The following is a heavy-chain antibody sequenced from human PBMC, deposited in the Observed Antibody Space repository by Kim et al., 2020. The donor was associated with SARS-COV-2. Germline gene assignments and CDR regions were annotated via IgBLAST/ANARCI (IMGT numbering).Heavy chain of an antibody. CDR3: AKERTIVREDSDFFDY. V-gene: IGHV3-23*01. CDR1: GFTFSSYA. Sequence: GGSLRLSCAASGFTFSSYAMSWVRQAPGKGLEWVSAISGSGGSTYYADSVKGRFTISRDNSKNTLYLQMNSLRAEDTAVYYCAKERTIVREDSDFFDYWGQGTVVTVSS. CDR2: ISGSGGST. D-gene: IGHD3-10*01. J-gene: IGHJ4*02.